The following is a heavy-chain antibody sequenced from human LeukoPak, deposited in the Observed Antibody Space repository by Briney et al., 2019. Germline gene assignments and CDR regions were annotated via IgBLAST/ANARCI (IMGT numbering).Heavy chain of an antibody. CDR2: IYYSGNT. D-gene: IGHD6-6*01. CDR3: ARWDTSSYFDY. Sequence: SETLSLTCTVSGGSISSGGYYWSWLRQLPGEGLEWIGYIYYSGNTYYNPSLKSRVTISVDTSKNQFSLKLSSVTAADTAVYFCARWDTSSYFDYWGQGTLVTVSS. J-gene: IGHJ4*02. V-gene: IGHV4-31*03. CDR1: GGSISSGGYY.